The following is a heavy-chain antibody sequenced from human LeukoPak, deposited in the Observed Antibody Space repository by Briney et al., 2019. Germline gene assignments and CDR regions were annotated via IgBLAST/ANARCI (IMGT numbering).Heavy chain of an antibody. J-gene: IGHJ4*02. CDR2: IYYSGTT. D-gene: IGHD6-19*01. CDR1: GDSISSSTYY. V-gene: IGHV4-39*01. CDR3: ASGYSSTDY. Sequence: SETLSLTCTVSGDSISSSTYYWGWIRQPPGEGLEWIGSIYYSGTTNYNPSLKSRVTISVDTSENQFFLKLSSVTAADTAVYYCASGYSSTDYWGQGTLVTVSS.